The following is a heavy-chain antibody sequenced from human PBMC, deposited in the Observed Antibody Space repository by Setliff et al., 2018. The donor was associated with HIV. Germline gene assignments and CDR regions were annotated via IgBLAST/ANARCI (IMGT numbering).Heavy chain of an antibody. J-gene: IGHJ4*02. Sequence: GESLKISCAASGFSVSSSYMSWVRQAPGKGLEWASVIYSGGSTDYADSVKGRFTISRDNAKNMLYLQMNSLSADDTAVYYCVRGSGYYYFDNWGQGALVTVSS. CDR1: GFSVSSSY. V-gene: IGHV3-66*01. CDR2: IYSGGST. CDR3: VRGSGYYYFDN. D-gene: IGHD3-22*01.